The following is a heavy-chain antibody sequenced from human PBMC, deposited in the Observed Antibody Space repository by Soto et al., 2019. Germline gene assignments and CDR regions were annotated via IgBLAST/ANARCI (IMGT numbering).Heavy chain of an antibody. D-gene: IGHD1-1*01. CDR3: ARDNSGTPGHDGFDM. CDR1: GFAFTTFA. Sequence: QVRLVESGGGVVQPGRSLRLSCEASGFAFTTFAMHWVRQCPGKGLEWLAIIWYDGSNIYYGDSVKGRFTISRDNSRNTLYLQMNSLRVEDTAGYYCARDNSGTPGHDGFDMWGRGTMVTVSS. CDR2: IWYDGSNI. V-gene: IGHV3-33*01. J-gene: IGHJ3*02.